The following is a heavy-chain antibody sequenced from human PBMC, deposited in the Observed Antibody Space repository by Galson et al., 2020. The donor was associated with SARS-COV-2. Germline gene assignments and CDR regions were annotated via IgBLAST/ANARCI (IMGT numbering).Heavy chain of an antibody. CDR2: IIPILGIA. D-gene: IGHD3-22*01. J-gene: IGHJ4*02. CDR1: GGTLSSYA. Sequence: SVKVSCKASGGTLSSYAISWVRQAPGQGLEWMGRIIPILGIANYAQKFQGRVTITADKSTSTAYMELSSLRSEDTAVYYCARGGYYYDSSGYHMDYWGQGTLVTVSS. CDR3: ARGGYYYDSSGYHMDY. V-gene: IGHV1-69*04.